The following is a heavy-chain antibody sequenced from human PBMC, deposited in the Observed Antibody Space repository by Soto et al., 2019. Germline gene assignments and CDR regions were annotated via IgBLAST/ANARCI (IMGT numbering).Heavy chain of an antibody. CDR2: ISGSGGST. Sequence: SGGSLRLSCAASGFTFSSYAMSWVRQAPGKGLEWVSAISGSGGSTYYADSVKGRFTISRDNSKNTLYLQMNSLRAEDTAVYYCAKDQEYSGYGTFDYWGQGTLVTVSS. J-gene: IGHJ4*02. CDR3: AKDQEYSGYGTFDY. CDR1: GFTFSSYA. V-gene: IGHV3-23*01. D-gene: IGHD5-12*01.